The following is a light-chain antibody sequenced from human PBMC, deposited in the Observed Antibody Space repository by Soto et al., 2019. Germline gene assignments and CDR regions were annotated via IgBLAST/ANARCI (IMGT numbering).Light chain of an antibody. J-gene: IGLJ1*01. CDR1: SSDVGGYNY. V-gene: IGLV2-11*01. CDR3: CSYAGSSLYV. CDR2: DVS. Sequence: QSALTQPRSVSGSPGQSVTISCTGTSSDVGGYNYVSWYQQHPGKAPKLMIYDVSKRPSGVPDRFSGSKSGNTAPLTISGLQAEDEADYYCCSYAGSSLYVFGAGTKVTVL.